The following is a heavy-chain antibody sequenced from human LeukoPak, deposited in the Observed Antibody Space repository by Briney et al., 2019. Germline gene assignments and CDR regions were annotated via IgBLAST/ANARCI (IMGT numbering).Heavy chain of an antibody. CDR1: GYTFTSYD. Sequence: ASVKVSCKASGYTFTSYDISWVRQAPGQGLEWMGWISAYNGNTNYAQKLQGRVTITADKSTSTAYMELSSLRSEDTAVYYCARPPTDSSGYYYYYGMDVWGQGTTVTVSS. CDR3: ARPPTDSSGYYYYYGMDV. CDR2: ISAYNGNT. D-gene: IGHD3-22*01. V-gene: IGHV1-18*01. J-gene: IGHJ6*02.